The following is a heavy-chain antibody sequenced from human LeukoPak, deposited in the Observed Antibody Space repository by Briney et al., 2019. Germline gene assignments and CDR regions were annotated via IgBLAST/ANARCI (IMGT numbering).Heavy chain of an antibody. D-gene: IGHD3-22*01. CDR3: TTTSRTVPMTFLDV. V-gene: IGHV3-15*01. CDR2: IKSKTDGGTT. J-gene: IGHJ6*04. Sequence: SGGSLRLSCAASGFTFSNAWMSWVRQAPGKGLEWVGRIKSKTDGGTTDYAAPVKGRFTISRDDSKNTLYLQMNSLKTEDTAVYYCTTTSRTVPMTFLDVWGKRTTVTFSS. CDR1: GFTFSNAW.